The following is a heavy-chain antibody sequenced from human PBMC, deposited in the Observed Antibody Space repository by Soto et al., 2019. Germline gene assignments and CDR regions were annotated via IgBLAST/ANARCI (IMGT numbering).Heavy chain of an antibody. D-gene: IGHD2-15*01. CDR1: GYTFTSYG. J-gene: IGHJ4*02. V-gene: IGHV1-18*01. Sequence: VASVKVSCKASGYTFTSYGISWVRQAPGQGLEWMGWISAYNGNTNYAQKLQGRVTMTTDTSTSTAYMELRSLRSDDTAVYYCARNGHCNGGSCYAFTRHDYWGQGTLVTVSS. CDR3: ARNGHCNGGSCYAFTRHDY. CDR2: ISAYNGNT.